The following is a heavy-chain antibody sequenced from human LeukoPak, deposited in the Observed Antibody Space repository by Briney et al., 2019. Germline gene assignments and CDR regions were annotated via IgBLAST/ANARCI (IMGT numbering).Heavy chain of an antibody. CDR3: ARGRGLFTAYYFDY. Sequence: SQTLSLTCTVSGGSISSGDYSWSWIRQPPGKGLEWIGYIYYSGSTHYNPSLKSRVTISVDTSKNQFSLKLSSVTAADTAVYYCARGRGLFTAYYFDYWGQGTLVTVSS. J-gene: IGHJ4*02. D-gene: IGHD3-22*01. V-gene: IGHV4-30-4*01. CDR2: IYYSGST. CDR1: GGSISSGDYS.